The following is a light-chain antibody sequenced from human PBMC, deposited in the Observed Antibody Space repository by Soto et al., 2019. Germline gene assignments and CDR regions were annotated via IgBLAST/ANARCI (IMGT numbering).Light chain of an antibody. J-gene: IGKJ1*01. V-gene: IGKV3-20*01. Sequence: EIVLTQPPGTLFLTPGKRATLSCRASQSITSSYLAWYEHRPGQAPRLLTYGASSRATGIPDRFSGSGSGTEFTLTFSRLEPEDFAVYYCQQYGSSSWAFGQGTKVDIK. CDR1: QSITSSY. CDR3: QQYGSSSWA. CDR2: GAS.